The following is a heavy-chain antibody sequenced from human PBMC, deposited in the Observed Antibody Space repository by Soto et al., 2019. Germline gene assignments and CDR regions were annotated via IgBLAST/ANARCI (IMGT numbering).Heavy chain of an antibody. D-gene: IGHD3-22*01. CDR1: GFTFSSYW. Sequence: LRLSCAASGFTFSSYWMHWVRQAPGKGLVWVSRINTDGSTATYADSVKGRFTISRDNAKNTLYLQMNSLRAEDTALYYCARDIGTMIVAYNWFDPWGQGTLVTVSS. CDR2: INTDGSTA. V-gene: IGHV3-74*01. CDR3: ARDIGTMIVAYNWFDP. J-gene: IGHJ5*02.